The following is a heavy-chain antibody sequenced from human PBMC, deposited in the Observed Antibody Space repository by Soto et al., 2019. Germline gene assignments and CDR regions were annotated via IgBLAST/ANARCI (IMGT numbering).Heavy chain of an antibody. D-gene: IGHD6-19*01. CDR3: ARSIAVAGTRWFDP. CDR1: GFTFSSYS. Sequence: EVQLVESGGGLVKPGGSLRLSCAASGFTFSSYSMNWVRQAPGKGLEWVSSISSSSSYIYYADSVKGRFTISRDNAKNSLYLQMNSLRAEDTAVYYCARSIAVAGTRWFDPWGQGTLVTASS. J-gene: IGHJ5*02. V-gene: IGHV3-21*01. CDR2: ISSSSSYI.